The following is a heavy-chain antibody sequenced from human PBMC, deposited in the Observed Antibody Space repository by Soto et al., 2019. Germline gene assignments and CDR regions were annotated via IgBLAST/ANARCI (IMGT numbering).Heavy chain of an antibody. Sequence: GGSLRLSCAASGFTFSSYGMHWVRQAPGKGLEWVAVISYDGSNKYYADSVKGRFTISRDNSKNTLYLQMNSLRAEDTVVYYCAKERAGPSGYYFDYWGQGTLVTVSS. V-gene: IGHV3-30*18. D-gene: IGHD3-22*01. CDR1: GFTFSSYG. J-gene: IGHJ4*02. CDR3: AKERAGPSGYYFDY. CDR2: ISYDGSNK.